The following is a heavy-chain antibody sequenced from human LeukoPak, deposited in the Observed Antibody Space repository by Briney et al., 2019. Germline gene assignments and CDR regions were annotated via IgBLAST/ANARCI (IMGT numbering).Heavy chain of an antibody. CDR1: GFTFSSYG. D-gene: IGHD7-27*01. J-gene: IGHJ5*02. Sequence: GRSLRLSCALSGFTFSSYGMHWVRQAPGKGLEWVAAIWYDGNNKTYADSVKGRFTISRDNSKNTLHLQMNSLRDEDTAVYYCAKDLTGDQNWIDPWGQGTLVTVSS. V-gene: IGHV3-33*06. CDR3: AKDLTGDQNWIDP. CDR2: IWYDGNNK.